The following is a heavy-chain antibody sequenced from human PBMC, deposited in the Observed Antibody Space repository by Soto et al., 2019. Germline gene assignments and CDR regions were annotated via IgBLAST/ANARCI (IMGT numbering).Heavy chain of an antibody. CDR3: ARVPGL. V-gene: IGHV4-30-2*01. Sequence: QLQLQEYGSGLVKPSQTLSLTCAVSGGSISSGGYSWSWIRQPPGKGLAWIGYIYHSGSTYYNPSLKRRVTISVDRSKNQCSLKLSSVTAADTAVYYCARVPGLWGRGTLVTVSS. J-gene: IGHJ2*01. CDR2: IYHSGST. CDR1: GGSISSGGYS.